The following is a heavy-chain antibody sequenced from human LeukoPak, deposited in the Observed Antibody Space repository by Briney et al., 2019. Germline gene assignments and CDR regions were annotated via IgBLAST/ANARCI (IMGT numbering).Heavy chain of an antibody. J-gene: IGHJ4*02. Sequence: GASVKVSCKASGYTFTDYYMHWVRQAPGQGFEWVGWINPNDGDTYYAQKFQGRVTMTRDTSISTAHMEVSRLRSDDTAVYYCARANFLYCSSTSCLFDYWGQGTLVTVSS. CDR2: INPNDGDT. D-gene: IGHD2-2*01. CDR1: GYTFTDYY. CDR3: ARANFLYCSSTSCLFDY. V-gene: IGHV1-2*02.